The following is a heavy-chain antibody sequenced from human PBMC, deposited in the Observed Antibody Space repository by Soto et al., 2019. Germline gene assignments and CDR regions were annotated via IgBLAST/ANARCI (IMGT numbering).Heavy chain of an antibody. CDR1: GGSISSYY. Sequence: SETLSLTCTVSGGSISSYYWSWIRQPPGKGLEWIGYIYYSGSTNYNPSLKSRVTISVDTSKNQFSLKLRSVTAADTAVYYCVRDGTKTLRDWFDPWGQGISVTVSS. J-gene: IGHJ5*02. D-gene: IGHD1-1*01. CDR2: IYYSGST. V-gene: IGHV4-59*12. CDR3: VRDGTKTLRDWFDP.